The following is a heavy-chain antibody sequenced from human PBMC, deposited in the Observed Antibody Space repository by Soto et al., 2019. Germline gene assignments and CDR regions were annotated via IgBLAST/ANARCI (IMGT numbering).Heavy chain of an antibody. CDR2: IYYSGST. V-gene: IGHV4-30-2*06. J-gene: IGHJ4*02. CDR1: GGSISSGGFS. Sequence: TLSLTCAVSGGSISSGGFSRSWIRQSPGKGLELIGYIYYSGSTYYNPSLKSRVTISVDRSKNEFSLRLSSVTAADTAVYYCARATFIRKGYYDATDYYYFDYWGQGTLVTVSS. D-gene: IGHD3-22*01. CDR3: ARATFIRKGYYDATDYYYFDY.